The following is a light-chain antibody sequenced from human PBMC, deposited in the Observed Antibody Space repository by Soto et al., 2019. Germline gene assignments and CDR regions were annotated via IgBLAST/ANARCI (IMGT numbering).Light chain of an antibody. CDR1: QSVSTTY. CDR2: GTS. V-gene: IGKV3-20*01. Sequence: EIVLTQSPGTLSLSPGERATLSCRASQSVSTTYLGWYQQKPGQAPRLLVYGTSRRATGIPDRFSGSGSGIDCTLTISRLEPEDFAVYYCQHYGSSPPMYTFRQGTKLEIK. CDR3: QHYGSSPPMYT. J-gene: IGKJ2*01.